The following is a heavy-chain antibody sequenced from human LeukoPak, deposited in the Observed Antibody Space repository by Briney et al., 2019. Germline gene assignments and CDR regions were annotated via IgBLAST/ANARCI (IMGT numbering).Heavy chain of an antibody. Sequence: SETLSLTCTVSGGSISSYYWSWIRQPPGKGLEWIGYIYYSGSTNYNPSLKSRVTISVDTSKNQFSLKLSSVTAADTAVYYCAREKGDYGGNTVDYWGQGTLVTVSS. D-gene: IGHD4-23*01. J-gene: IGHJ4*02. V-gene: IGHV4-59*01. CDR1: GGSISSYY. CDR2: IYYSGST. CDR3: AREKGDYGGNTVDY.